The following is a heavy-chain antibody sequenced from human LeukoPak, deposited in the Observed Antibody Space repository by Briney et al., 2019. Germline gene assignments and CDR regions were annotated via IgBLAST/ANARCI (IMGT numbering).Heavy chain of an antibody. Sequence: LETLSLTCTVSGGSISTFYWSWLRQPPGQGLEWLGHINDRGSTNYPPSLQGRVTISIDTSKNHFSLKVNSVPAADTAVYYCVRDSRYGSGWFEDGLDFWGQGTTVTVSS. J-gene: IGHJ6*02. V-gene: IGHV4-59*01. CDR3: VRDSRYGSGWFEDGLDF. D-gene: IGHD6-13*01. CDR2: INDRGST. CDR1: GGSISTFY.